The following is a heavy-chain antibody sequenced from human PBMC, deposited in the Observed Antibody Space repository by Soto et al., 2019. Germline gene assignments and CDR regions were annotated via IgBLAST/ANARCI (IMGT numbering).Heavy chain of an antibody. CDR3: AKDWSAMVREIGSYFDY. CDR2: ISGSGGST. Sequence: GPLRLSCAASGFTFSSYAMSWVRQAPGKGLEWVSAISGSGGSTYYADSVKGRFTISRDNSKNTLYLQMNSLRAEDTAVYYCAKDWSAMVREIGSYFDYWGQGTLVTVSS. D-gene: IGHD3-10*01. J-gene: IGHJ4*02. CDR1: GFTFSSYA. V-gene: IGHV3-23*01.